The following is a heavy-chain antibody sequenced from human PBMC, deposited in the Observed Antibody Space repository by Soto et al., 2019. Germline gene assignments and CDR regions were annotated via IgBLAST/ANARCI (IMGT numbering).Heavy chain of an antibody. J-gene: IGHJ4*02. Sequence: QVHLVQSGAEVKRPGDSVKVSCQASAYTFTDYHIHWVRQAPGQGLEWMGRVTPRSGEVYYSPKFQGRVTLTRDTSISTAYMELTTLKFDDTAVFYCARVPILGPTGDFDYWGQGTLATVSS. CDR1: AYTFTDYH. CDR3: ARVPILGPTGDFDY. CDR2: VTPRSGEV. D-gene: IGHD1-26*01. V-gene: IGHV1-2*02.